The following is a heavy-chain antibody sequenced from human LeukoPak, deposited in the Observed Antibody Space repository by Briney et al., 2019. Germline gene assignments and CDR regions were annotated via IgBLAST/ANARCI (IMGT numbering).Heavy chain of an antibody. CDR1: GFTFSSYG. Sequence: GGSLRLSCAASGFTFSSYGMHWVRQAPGKGLEWVAVISYDGSNKYYADSVKGRFTISRDNSKNTLYLQMNSLRAEDTAVYYCARGSSQTSFMVRGVLRYYYYGMDVWGKGTTVTVSS. V-gene: IGHV3-30*03. CDR2: ISYDGSNK. CDR3: ARGSSQTSFMVRGVLRYYYYGMDV. D-gene: IGHD3-10*01. J-gene: IGHJ6*04.